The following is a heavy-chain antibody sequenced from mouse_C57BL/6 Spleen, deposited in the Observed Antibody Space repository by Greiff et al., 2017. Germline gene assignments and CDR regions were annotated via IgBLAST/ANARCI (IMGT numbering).Heavy chain of an antibody. CDR2: IDPETGGT. V-gene: IGHV1-15*01. CDR3: TRRPPTTVAQGIYFDY. CDR1: GYTFTDYE. J-gene: IGHJ2*01. D-gene: IGHD1-1*01. Sequence: QVQLKESGAELVRPGASVTLSCKASGYTFTDYEMHWVKQTPVHGLEWIGAIDPETGGTAYNQKFKGKAILTADKSYITAYMELRSLTSEDSAVYYCTRRPPTTVAQGIYFDYWGQGTTLTVSS.